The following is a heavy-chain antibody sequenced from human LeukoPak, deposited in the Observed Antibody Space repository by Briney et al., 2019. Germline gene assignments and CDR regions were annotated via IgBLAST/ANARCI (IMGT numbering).Heavy chain of an antibody. CDR3: TGNYYGSGSYADFDY. J-gene: IGHJ4*02. D-gene: IGHD3-10*01. V-gene: IGHV3-53*01. Sequence: PGGSLRLSCTVSGFTVSSNSMGWVRQAPGKGLEWVSFIYSDNTHYSDSVKGRFTISRDNSKNTLYLQMNSLKTEDTAVYYCTGNYYGSGSYADFDYWGQGTLVTVSS. CDR2: IYSDNT. CDR1: GFTVSSNS.